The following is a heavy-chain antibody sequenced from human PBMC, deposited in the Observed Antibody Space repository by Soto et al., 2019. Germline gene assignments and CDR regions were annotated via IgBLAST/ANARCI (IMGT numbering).Heavy chain of an antibody. D-gene: IGHD6-13*01. Sequence: EVQLVESGGGLVQPGGSLRLSCAASGFTFSSYSMNWVRQAPGKGLEWVSYISSSSSTIYYADSVKGRFTISRDNAKNSLYLQMNSLRDEDTAVYYCARDGTLAAAASVHYYYGMDVWGQGTTVTVSS. CDR3: ARDGTLAAAASVHYYYGMDV. CDR1: GFTFSSYS. J-gene: IGHJ6*02. CDR2: ISSSSSTI. V-gene: IGHV3-48*02.